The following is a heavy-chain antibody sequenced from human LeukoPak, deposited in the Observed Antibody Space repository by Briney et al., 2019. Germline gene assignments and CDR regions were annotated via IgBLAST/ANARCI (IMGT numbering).Heavy chain of an antibody. D-gene: IGHD4-11*01. CDR1: GGTFGSYA. Sequence: ASVKVSCKPSGGTFGSYAVNWVRQAPGQGLEWVGKIVPLLGVPKYAQKFQERVTITADKSTSTAYMELSSLTSDDTAVYYCARGYSVLQYWGPGTLVTVSS. V-gene: IGHV1-69*04. J-gene: IGHJ4*02. CDR2: IVPLLGVP. CDR3: ARGYSVLQY.